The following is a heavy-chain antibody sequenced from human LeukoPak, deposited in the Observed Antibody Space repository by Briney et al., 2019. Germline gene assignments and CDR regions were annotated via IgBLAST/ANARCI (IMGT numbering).Heavy chain of an antibody. CDR2: ISGSGGDT. D-gene: IGHD3-10*01. Sequence: GGSLRLSCAASGFSFSRYAMNWVRQAPGKGLEWVAAISGSGGDTFYADSVKGRCTISRDSSENTLYLQMNSLTAEDTAVYYCAKELSSGTYSPLDYWGQGTLVTVSS. J-gene: IGHJ4*02. CDR3: AKELSSGTYSPLDY. CDR1: GFSFSRYA. V-gene: IGHV3-23*01.